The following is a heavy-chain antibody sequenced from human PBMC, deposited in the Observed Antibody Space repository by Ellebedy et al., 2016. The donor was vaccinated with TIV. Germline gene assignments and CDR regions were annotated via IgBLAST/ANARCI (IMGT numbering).Heavy chain of an antibody. J-gene: IGHJ4*02. CDR2: ISDYNGKT. CDR1: GYTFSNYG. D-gene: IGHD2-2*01. CDR3: AREGPAASLDC. V-gene: IGHV1-18*04. Sequence: AASVKVSCKASGYTFSNYGISWVRQAPGQGLEWMGWISDYNGKTNYAQKFQGRVTMTTDTSTSTAYLELRSLRSDDTAIYYCAREGPAASLDCWGQGTLVTVSS.